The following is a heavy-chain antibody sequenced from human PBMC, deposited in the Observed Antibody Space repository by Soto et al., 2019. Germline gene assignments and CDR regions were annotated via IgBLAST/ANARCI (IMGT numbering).Heavy chain of an antibody. D-gene: IGHD6-13*01. V-gene: IGHV2-5*01. J-gene: IGHJ3*02. CDR3: AHSPPKYSTAWLAFDI. CDR1: GFSLTTHGGV. Sequence: QISLKESGPTLVKPTQTLTLTCSFSGFSLTTHGGVVGWIRQPPGKALEGLAFISWNDGRRYSPSLKTRLTITTDTSKNQVVLRMTNVDPADTGTYFCAHSPPKYSTAWLAFDIWGQGTKVAVSS. CDR2: ISWNDGR.